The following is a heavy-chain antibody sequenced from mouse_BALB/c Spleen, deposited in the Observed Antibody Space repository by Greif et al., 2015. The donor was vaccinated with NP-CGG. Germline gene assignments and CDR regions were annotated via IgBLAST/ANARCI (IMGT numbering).Heavy chain of an antibody. CDR2: INPSNGGA. D-gene: IGHD1-2*01. V-gene: IGHV1S81*02. CDR3: TRGRRRDFDF. Sequence: VQLQQSGAELVKPGASVKLSSKASGYTFISYYMYWVKQRPGQGLEWIGEINPSNGGANLNEKFKSKATLTVNKSSSTAYMQLSSLTSEDSAVYFCTRGRRRDFDFWGQGTTLTVSS. J-gene: IGHJ2*01. CDR1: GYTFISYY.